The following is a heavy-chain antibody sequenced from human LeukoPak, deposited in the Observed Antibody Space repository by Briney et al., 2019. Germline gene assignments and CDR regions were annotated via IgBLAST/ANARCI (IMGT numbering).Heavy chain of an antibody. CDR3: ARDSCHSGKFAVVPAAIRNCWFDP. J-gene: IGHJ5*02. Sequence: ASVKVSCKASGYTFTSYGISWVRQAPGQGLEWMGWIRAYNGNTNYAQKLQGRVTMTTDTSTSTAYMELRSLRSDDTAVYYCARDSCHSGKFAVVPAAIRNCWFDPWGQGTLVTVSS. CDR1: GYTFTSYG. D-gene: IGHD2-2*02. V-gene: IGHV1-18*01. CDR2: IRAYNGNT.